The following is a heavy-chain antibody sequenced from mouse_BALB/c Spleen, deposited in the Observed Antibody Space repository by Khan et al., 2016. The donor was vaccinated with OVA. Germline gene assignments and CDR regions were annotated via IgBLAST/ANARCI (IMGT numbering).Heavy chain of an antibody. CDR3: ARRTTGYALDY. V-gene: IGHV1-4*01. CDR2: INPKRGNT. Sequence: QMQLEESGAELARPGASVKMSCKASGYSFTSHTMHWVKKRPGQGLEWIGIINPKRGNTNDNQKFNDKATLTADKSTSTAYMQLGSLTSEDSAVYYCARRTTGYALDYWGQGTSVTVSS. D-gene: IGHD2-14*01. CDR1: GYSFTSHT. J-gene: IGHJ4*01.